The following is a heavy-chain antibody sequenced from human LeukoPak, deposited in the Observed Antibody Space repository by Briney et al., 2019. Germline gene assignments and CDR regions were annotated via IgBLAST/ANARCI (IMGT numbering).Heavy chain of an antibody. J-gene: IGHJ4*02. CDR3: AKRGGSGGYYFYFDY. Sequence: PGGSLRLSCAASGFTFSSYAMSWVRQAPGKGLEWVSAISGSGGSTYYADSVKGRFTISRDNSKNTLYLQMNSLRAEDTAVYYCAKRGGSGGYYFYFDYWGQGTLVTVSS. CDR2: ISGSGGST. V-gene: IGHV3-23*01. CDR1: GFTFSSYA. D-gene: IGHD3-22*01.